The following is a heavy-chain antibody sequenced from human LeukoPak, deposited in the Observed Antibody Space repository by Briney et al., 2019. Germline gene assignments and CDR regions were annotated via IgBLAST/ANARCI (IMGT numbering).Heavy chain of an antibody. CDR3: ARPPGHDLWFGGAYMDV. Sequence: PGGSLRLSCAASGFTFSSHWMNWVRQAPGKGLEWVANIKQDGSEKYYVDSVKGRFTISRDNAKNSLYLQMNSLRAEDAAVYYCARPPGHDLWFGGAYMDVWGKGTTVTVSS. CDR2: IKQDGSEK. J-gene: IGHJ6*04. CDR1: GFTFSSHW. V-gene: IGHV3-7*03. D-gene: IGHD3-10*01.